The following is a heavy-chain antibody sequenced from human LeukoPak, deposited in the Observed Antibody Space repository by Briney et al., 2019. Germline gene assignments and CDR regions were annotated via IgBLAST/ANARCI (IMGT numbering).Heavy chain of an antibody. V-gene: IGHV1-24*01. Sequence: ASVKVSCKVSGYTLTELSMHWVRQAPGKGLEWMGGFDPEDGETIYAQKFQGRVTMTEDTSTDTAYMELSSLRSEDTAVYYCVTRQGVGYWSGYYINWFDPWGQGTLVTVSS. CDR1: GYTLTELS. CDR3: VTRQGVGYWSGYYINWFDP. D-gene: IGHD3-3*01. CDR2: FDPEDGET. J-gene: IGHJ5*02.